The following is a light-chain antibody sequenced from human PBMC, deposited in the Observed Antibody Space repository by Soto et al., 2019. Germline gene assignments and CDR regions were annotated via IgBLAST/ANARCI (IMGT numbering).Light chain of an antibody. V-gene: IGLV4-69*01. Sequence: QLVLTQSPSASASLGASVKLTCTLSSGHSNYAIAWHQQQPEKGPRYLMKLNSDGSHSKGDGIPDRFSGSSSGAERYLTISSLQSEDEADYYCQTWGTGPYVFGTGTQVTVL. J-gene: IGLJ1*01. CDR3: QTWGTGPYV. CDR1: SGHSNYA. CDR2: LNSDGSH.